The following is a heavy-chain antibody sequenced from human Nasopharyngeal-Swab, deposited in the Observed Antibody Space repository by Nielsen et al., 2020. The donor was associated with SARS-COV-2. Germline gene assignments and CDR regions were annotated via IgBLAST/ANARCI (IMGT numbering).Heavy chain of an antibody. J-gene: IGHJ6*03. D-gene: IGHD3-3*01. CDR1: GFTFSNYA. Sequence: GSLRLSCAASGFTFSNYAMTWVRQAPGKGLEWVSAIGGSGSYTWYADSVEGRFTISRDNSKNTLFLHMNNLTAEDTAVYYCAKDRDFWDPSYFYYMDVWGKGTTVTVSS. V-gene: IGHV3-23*01. CDR3: AKDRDFWDPSYFYYMDV. CDR2: IGGSGSYT.